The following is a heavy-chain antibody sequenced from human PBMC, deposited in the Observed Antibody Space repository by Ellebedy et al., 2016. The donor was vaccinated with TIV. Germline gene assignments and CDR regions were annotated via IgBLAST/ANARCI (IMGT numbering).Heavy chain of an antibody. D-gene: IGHD3-10*01. V-gene: IGHV4-39*01. CDR3: ARPSKKLWFGEWI. J-gene: IGHJ4*02. CDR2: IYYSGST. CDR1: GGSISSSSYY. Sequence: SETLSLTXTVSGGSISSSSYYWGWIRQPPGKGLEWIGSIYYSGSTYYNPSLKSRVTISVDTSKNQFSLKLSSVTAADTAVYYCARPSKKLWFGEWIWGQGTLVTVSS.